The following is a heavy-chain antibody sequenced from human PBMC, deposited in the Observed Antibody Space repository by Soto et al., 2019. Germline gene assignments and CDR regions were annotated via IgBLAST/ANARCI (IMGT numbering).Heavy chain of an antibody. D-gene: IGHD6-6*01. V-gene: IGHV1-46*03. J-gene: IGHJ4*02. Sequence: QVQLVQPGAEVKKPGASVKFSCKASGYIFTNFYIHWVGQAPGQGLEWIGIINPNGGSTNYAQNFQGRVTMTRDTSTSTVYMDLSILRSEDTAVYYCTRGLASGDYWGQGTLITVSS. CDR1: GYIFTNFY. CDR3: TRGLASGDY. CDR2: INPNGGST.